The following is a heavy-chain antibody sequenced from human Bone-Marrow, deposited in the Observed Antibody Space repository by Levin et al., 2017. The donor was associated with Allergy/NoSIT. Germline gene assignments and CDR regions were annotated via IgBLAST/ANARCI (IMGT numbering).Heavy chain of an antibody. CDR2: ISSTSTTI. Sequence: PGGSLRLSCEASGFSLSPYSMAWVRQAPGKGLEWVSYISSTSTTIYYADSVKGRFTVTRDNAKNSLYLQMNSLRADDTATYSCARSGYCSGGSCSYDAFYVWGQGTMVTVSS. CDR1: GFSLSPYS. D-gene: IGHD2-15*01. J-gene: IGHJ3*01. CDR3: ARSGYCSGGSCSYDAFYV. V-gene: IGHV3-48*01.